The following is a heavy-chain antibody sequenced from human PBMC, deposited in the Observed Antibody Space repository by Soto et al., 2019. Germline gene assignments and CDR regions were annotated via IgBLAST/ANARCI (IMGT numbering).Heavy chain of an antibody. D-gene: IGHD3-22*01. CDR3: VRAGDSSGYYHDY. Sequence: PSETLSLTCTVSGGSISSYYWSWIRQPPGKGLEWIGYIYYSGSTNYNPSLKSRVTISVDTSKNQFSLKLTSVTAADTAVYYCVRAGDSSGYYHDYWGQGTLVTVSS. J-gene: IGHJ4*02. V-gene: IGHV4-59*01. CDR1: GGSISSYY. CDR2: IYYSGST.